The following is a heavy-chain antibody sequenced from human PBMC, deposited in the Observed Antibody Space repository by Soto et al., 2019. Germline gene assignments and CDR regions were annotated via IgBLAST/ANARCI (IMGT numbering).Heavy chain of an antibody. Sequence: ASVKVSCKASGGTLSSYAISWVRQAPGQGLEWMGGIIPIFGTANYAQKFQGRVTITADESTSTAYMELSSLRSEDTAVYYCARVPHRVTMVPRGAFDIWGQGTMVTVSS. V-gene: IGHV1-69*13. CDR3: ARVPHRVTMVPRGAFDI. D-gene: IGHD3-10*01. J-gene: IGHJ3*02. CDR2: IIPIFGTA. CDR1: GGTLSSYA.